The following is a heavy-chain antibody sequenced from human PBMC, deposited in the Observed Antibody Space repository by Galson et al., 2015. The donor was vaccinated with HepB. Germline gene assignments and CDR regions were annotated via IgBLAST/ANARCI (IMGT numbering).Heavy chain of an antibody. J-gene: IGHJ4*02. V-gene: IGHV3-21*01. CDR1: GFTFSSYS. Sequence: SLRLSCAASGFTFSSYSMNWVRQAPGKGLEWVSSISSSSSYIYYTDSVKGRFTISRDNAKNSLYLKMNSLRAEETAVYYCASVGGDYWGQGTLVTVSS. CDR3: ASVGGDY. CDR2: ISSSSSYI. D-gene: IGHD3-16*01.